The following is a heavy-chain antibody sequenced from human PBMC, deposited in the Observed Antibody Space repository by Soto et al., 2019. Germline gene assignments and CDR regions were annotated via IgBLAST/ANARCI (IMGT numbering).Heavy chain of an antibody. D-gene: IGHD6-6*01. CDR2: INPNSGGT. CDR1: GYTFTGYY. CDR3: ARDLLAARPNDY. V-gene: IGHV1-2*02. J-gene: IGHJ4*02. Sequence: VKVSCKASGYTFTGYYMHWVRQAPGQGLEWMGWINPNSGGTNYAQKFQGRVTMTRDTSISTAYMELSRLRSDDTAVYYCARDLLAARPNDYWGQGTLVTVSS.